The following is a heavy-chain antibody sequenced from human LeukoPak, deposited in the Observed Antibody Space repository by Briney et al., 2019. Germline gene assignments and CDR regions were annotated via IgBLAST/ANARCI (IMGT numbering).Heavy chain of an antibody. D-gene: IGHD2-2*02. CDR3: AKMLLLYSDYFDY. CDR2: ISGSAGST. Sequence: PGGSLRLSCAASGFTFSTYAMSWVRQAPGKGLEWVSAISGSAGSTYYTDSVKGRFTISRGNSQNTLHLQMHSLRAEDTAVYYCAKMLLLYSDYFDYWGQGTPVTVSS. J-gene: IGHJ4*02. CDR1: GFTFSTYA. V-gene: IGHV3-23*01.